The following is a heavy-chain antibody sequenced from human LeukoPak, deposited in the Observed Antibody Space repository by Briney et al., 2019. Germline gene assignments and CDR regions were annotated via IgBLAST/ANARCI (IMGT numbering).Heavy chain of an antibody. D-gene: IGHD3-22*01. J-gene: IGHJ4*02. CDR1: GFTFSSYS. CDR3: AKDGHYYDSSGCFDY. Sequence: GGSLRLSCAASGFTFSSYSMNWVRQAPGKGLEWVSSISSTSNYIYYADSVKGRFTISRDNAKNSLYLQMNSLRAEDTAVYYCAKDGHYYDSSGCFDYWGQGTLVTVSS. V-gene: IGHV3-21*04. CDR2: ISSTSNYI.